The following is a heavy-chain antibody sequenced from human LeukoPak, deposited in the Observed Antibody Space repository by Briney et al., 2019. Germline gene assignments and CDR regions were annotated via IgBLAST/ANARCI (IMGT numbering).Heavy chain of an antibody. V-gene: IGHV3-48*01. J-gene: IGHJ4*02. Sequence: GGSLRLSCAASGLTVSSYSMNWVRQAPGKGLEWVSYISSSSSTIYYADSVKGRFTISRDNAKNSLYLQMNSLRAEDTALYYCAKGGAVAVSYYFDCWGQGTLVTVSS. D-gene: IGHD6-19*01. CDR3: AKGGAVAVSYYFDC. CDR1: GLTVSSYS. CDR2: ISSSSSTI.